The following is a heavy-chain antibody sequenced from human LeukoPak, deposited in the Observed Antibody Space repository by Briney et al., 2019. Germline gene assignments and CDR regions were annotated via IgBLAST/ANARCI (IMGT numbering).Heavy chain of an antibody. D-gene: IGHD3/OR15-3a*01. CDR3: AWTGYYLWEYFQH. J-gene: IGHJ1*01. V-gene: IGHV4-34*01. CDR1: GGSFSGYY. CDR2: INHSGGT. Sequence: SETLPLTCAVYGGSFSGYYWSWIRQPPGKGLEWIGEINHSGGTNYNPSLKSRVTISVDTSKNQFSLKLSSVTAADTAVYYCAWTGYYLWEYFQHWGQGTLVTVSS.